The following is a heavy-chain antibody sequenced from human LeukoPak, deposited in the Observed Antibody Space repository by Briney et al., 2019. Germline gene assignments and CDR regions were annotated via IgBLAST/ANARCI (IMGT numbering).Heavy chain of an antibody. V-gene: IGHV4-34*01. D-gene: IGHD1-26*01. CDR3: TSSLGSTDY. Sequence: SETLSLTFALYGESLSKDDWTWIRQSPGKGLEWIGEINHRGSTNLNPSLKSRVTLSVDTSKHQFSLKLTSVTAADAAVYYCTSSLGSTDYWGQRALVTVSS. CDR2: INHRGST. CDR1: GESLSKDD. J-gene: IGHJ4*02.